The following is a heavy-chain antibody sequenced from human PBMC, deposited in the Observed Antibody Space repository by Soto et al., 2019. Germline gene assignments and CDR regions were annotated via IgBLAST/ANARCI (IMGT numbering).Heavy chain of an antibody. CDR2: IIPLFGTA. J-gene: IGHJ4*02. CDR1: GGNFSRYA. CDR3: ARYYYDSSGYYYANDY. D-gene: IGHD3-22*01. Sequence: ASVKVSCKASGGNFSRYAISWVRQAPGQRLEWMGGIIPLFGTANYAHKFQGRFTITADESTSTAYMELSSLRSEDTAVYYCARYYYDSSGYYYANDYWGQGTLVTVPS. V-gene: IGHV1-69*13.